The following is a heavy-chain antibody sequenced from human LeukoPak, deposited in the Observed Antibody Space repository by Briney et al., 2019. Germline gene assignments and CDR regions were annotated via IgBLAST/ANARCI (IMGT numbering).Heavy chain of an antibody. CDR2: INTNTGNP. CDR3: ARAGYNGYDYYPY. Sequence: GASVTVSFTASGYTFTTYAMSWVRQAPGQGLEWMGWINTNTGNPTYAQGFTGRFVFSLDTSVSTAYLQISSLKAEDTAVYFCARAGYNGYDYYPYWGQGTLVTVSS. CDR1: GYTFTTYA. J-gene: IGHJ4*02. D-gene: IGHD5-12*01. V-gene: IGHV7-4-1*02.